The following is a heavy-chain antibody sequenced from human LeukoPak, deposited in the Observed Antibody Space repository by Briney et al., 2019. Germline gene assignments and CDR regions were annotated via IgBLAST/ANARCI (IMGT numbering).Heavy chain of an antibody. CDR1: GGSFSGYY. CDR2: INHSGST. J-gene: IGHJ4*02. CDR3: ARNRVQLWPNFDY. V-gene: IGHV4-34*01. Sequence: SETLSLTCAVYGGSFSGYYWSWIRQPPGKGLEWIGEINHSGSTNYNPSLKSRVTISVDTSKNQFSLKLSSVTAADTAAYYCARNRVQLWPNFDYWGQGTLVTVSS. D-gene: IGHD5-18*01.